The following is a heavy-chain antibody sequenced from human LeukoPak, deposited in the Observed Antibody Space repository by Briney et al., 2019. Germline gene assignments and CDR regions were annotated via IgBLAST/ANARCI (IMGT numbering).Heavy chain of an antibody. CDR2: IRYDGSNK. CDR1: GFTFSSYG. V-gene: IGHV3-30*02. J-gene: IGHJ5*02. CDR3: AKCQPLRDSWFDP. Sequence: SGGSLRLSCAASGFTFSSYGMHWVRQAPDKGLEWVAFIRYDGSNKYYADSVKGRFTISRDNSKNTLYLQMNSLRAEDTAVYYCAKCQPLRDSWFDPWGQGTLVTVSS.